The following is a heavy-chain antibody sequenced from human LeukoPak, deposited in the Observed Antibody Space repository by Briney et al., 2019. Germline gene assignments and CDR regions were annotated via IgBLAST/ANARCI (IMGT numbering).Heavy chain of an antibody. Sequence: SGGSLRLSCTTSGFTFSNYAMSWVRQAPGKGLEWVSSISGSAITTYYADSVKGRFAISRDNSKNTLYLQMTNLRAEDTAVYYCAKDQRFGDLDDYRGQGTLVTVSS. J-gene: IGHJ4*02. CDR2: ISGSAITT. CDR3: AKDQRFGDLDDY. D-gene: IGHD3-10*01. V-gene: IGHV3-23*01. CDR1: GFTFSNYA.